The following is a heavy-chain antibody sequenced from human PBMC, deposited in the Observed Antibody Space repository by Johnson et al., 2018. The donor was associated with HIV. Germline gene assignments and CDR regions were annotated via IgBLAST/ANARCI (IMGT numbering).Heavy chain of an antibody. V-gene: IGHV3-7*05. J-gene: IGHJ3*02. CDR2: IKQDGSEK. D-gene: IGHD3-22*01. Sequence: MMLVESGGGLVKPGGSLRLSCAASGFTFSNAWMTWVRQAPGKGLEWVANIKQDGSEKYYVDSVKGRFTISRDNAKNSLYLQMNSLRVEDTAVYYCARELDGSGYHPAEAAFDIWGQGTLVTVSS. CDR1: GFTFSNAW. CDR3: ARELDGSGYHPAEAAFDI.